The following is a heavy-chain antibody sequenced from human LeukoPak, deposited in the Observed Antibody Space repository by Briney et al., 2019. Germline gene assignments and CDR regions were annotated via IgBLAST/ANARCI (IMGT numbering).Heavy chain of an antibody. Sequence: GGSLRLSCAASGFTFSSYAMSWVRQAPGKGLEWASGTSGSGGSTYYAGSVKGRFTISRDNSKNTLYLQMNSLRVEDTAVYYCAKNGGSQCYSHLDSWGQGTLVTVSS. J-gene: IGHJ4*02. CDR3: AKNGGSQCYSHLDS. D-gene: IGHD2-15*01. V-gene: IGHV3-23*01. CDR2: TSGSGGST. CDR1: GFTFSSYA.